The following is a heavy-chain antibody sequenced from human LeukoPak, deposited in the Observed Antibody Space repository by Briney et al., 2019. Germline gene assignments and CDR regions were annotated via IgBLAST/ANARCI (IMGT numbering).Heavy chain of an antibody. CDR2: ISGSGGST. V-gene: IGHV3-23*01. Sequence: GGSLRLSCAASGFTFSSYAMSWVRQAPGKELEWVSAISGSGGSTYYADSVKGRFTISRDNSKNTLYLQMNSLRAEDTAVYYCAVTTVGSKASPYFDYWGQGTLVTVSS. CDR1: GFTFSSYA. CDR3: AVTTVGSKASPYFDY. D-gene: IGHD4-23*01. J-gene: IGHJ4*02.